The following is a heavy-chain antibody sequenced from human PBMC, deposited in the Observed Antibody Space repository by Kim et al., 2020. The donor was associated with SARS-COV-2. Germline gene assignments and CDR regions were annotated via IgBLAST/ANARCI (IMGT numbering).Heavy chain of an antibody. D-gene: IGHD2-2*02. CDR2: ISGSGGST. J-gene: IGHJ4*02. CDR3: AKTYCSSTSCYTSSLRH. V-gene: IGHV3-23*01. Sequence: GGSLRLSCAASGFTFSSYAMSWVRQAPGKGLEWVSAISGSGGSTYYADSVKGRFTISRDNSKNTLYLQMNSLRAEDTAVYYCAKTYCSSTSCYTSSLRHWGQGTLVTISS. CDR1: GFTFSSYA.